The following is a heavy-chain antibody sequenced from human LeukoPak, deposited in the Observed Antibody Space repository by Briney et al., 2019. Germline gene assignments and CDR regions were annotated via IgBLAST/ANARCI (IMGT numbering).Heavy chain of an antibody. Sequence: SETLSLTCTVSGGSISSGGYYWSWIRQHLGKGLEWIGYIYYSGSTYYNPSLKSRVTISVDTSKNQFSLKLSSVTAADTAVYYCAREDGDYKYFDYWGQGTLVTVSS. J-gene: IGHJ4*02. CDR2: IYYSGST. V-gene: IGHV4-31*03. D-gene: IGHD4-17*01. CDR1: GGSISSGGYY. CDR3: AREDGDYKYFDY.